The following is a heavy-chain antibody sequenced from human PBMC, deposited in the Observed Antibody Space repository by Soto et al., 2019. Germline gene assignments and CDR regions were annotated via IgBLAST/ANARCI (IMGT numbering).Heavy chain of an antibody. J-gene: IGHJ6*04. V-gene: IGHV3-53*01. CDR3: ARDHVSASGMAV. CDR2: IYSGGST. Sequence: LRHPCRAAWVTSISNYRSCVLQAPGKGLEWVSFIYSGGSTYYADSVKGRFTISRENSKNTLYLQMNRLRAEDTVVYYCARDHVSASGMAVWGKGTTVPVSS. D-gene: IGHD6-25*01. CDR1: WVTSISNY.